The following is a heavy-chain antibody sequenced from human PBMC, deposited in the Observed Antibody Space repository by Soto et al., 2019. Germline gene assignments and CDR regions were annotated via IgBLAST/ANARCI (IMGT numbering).Heavy chain of an antibody. J-gene: IGHJ1*01. CDR2: ISNDGSS. Sequence: EVQLVESGGGLVQPGGSLRLSCVASGFTLSSYWMHWVRQAPGKGLVWVSSISNDGSSIYADPVKGRFTISRDNAKNTLYLHMNSLRAEDTAVYYCVRLPNKSPQNWGQGTLVIVS. CDR1: GFTLSSYW. CDR3: VRLPNKSPQN. V-gene: IGHV3-74*01.